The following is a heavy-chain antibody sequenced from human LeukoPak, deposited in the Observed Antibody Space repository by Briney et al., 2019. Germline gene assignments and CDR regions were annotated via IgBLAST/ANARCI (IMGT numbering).Heavy chain of an antibody. V-gene: IGHV3-20*04. CDR3: VRGGFSLDR. D-gene: IGHD3-10*01. CDR2: INWNGGRT. CDR1: GFTFDDYG. Sequence: GGSLRLSCAASGFTFDDYGMSWVRQAPGKGLEWVSDINWNGGRTGYADSVKGRFTISRDNARHSLYLQMNSPRAEDTAVYYCVRGGFSLDRWGQGTLVTVSS. J-gene: IGHJ5*02.